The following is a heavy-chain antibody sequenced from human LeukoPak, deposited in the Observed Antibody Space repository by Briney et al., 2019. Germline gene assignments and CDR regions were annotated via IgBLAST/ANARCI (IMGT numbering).Heavy chain of an antibody. CDR3: ARAMNYYYYMDV. CDR1: GGSISSYY. CDR2: INHSGST. J-gene: IGHJ6*03. Sequence: PSETLSLTCTVSGGSISSYYWSWIRQPPGKGLEWIGEINHSGSTNYNPSLKSRVTISVDTSKNQFSLKLSSVTAADTAVYYCARAMNYYYYMDVWGKGTTVTVSS. D-gene: IGHD3-22*01. V-gene: IGHV4-34*01.